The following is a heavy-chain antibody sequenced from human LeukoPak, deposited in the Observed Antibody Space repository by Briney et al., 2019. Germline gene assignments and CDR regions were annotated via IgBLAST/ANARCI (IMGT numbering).Heavy chain of an antibody. V-gene: IGHV5-51*01. J-gene: IGHJ4*02. CDR1: GYSFTYSW. CDR2: IYPEDSDT. D-gene: IGHD3-3*01. Sequence: GESLKISCKGSGYSFTYSWIGWVRQMPGKGLEWMGIIYPEDSDTTYNPSFLGQVTMSVDRSISTAYLQWSSLKASDTAMYYCARLRSVTTFGVVYYFFDYWGQGTLVTVSS. CDR3: ARLRSVTTFGVVYYFFDY.